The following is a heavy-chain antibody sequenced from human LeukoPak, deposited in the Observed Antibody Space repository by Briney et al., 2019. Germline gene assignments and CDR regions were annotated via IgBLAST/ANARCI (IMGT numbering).Heavy chain of an antibody. D-gene: IGHD6-19*01. CDR2: ISYDGSNK. Sequence: GGSLRLSCAASGFTFSSYAMHWVRQAPGKGLEWVAVISYDGSNKYYADSVKGRFTISRDNSKNTLYLQMNSLRAEDTAVCYCAGSGWYGRDYFDYWGQGTLVTVSS. CDR1: GFTFSSYA. J-gene: IGHJ4*02. CDR3: AGSGWYGRDYFDY. V-gene: IGHV3-30-3*01.